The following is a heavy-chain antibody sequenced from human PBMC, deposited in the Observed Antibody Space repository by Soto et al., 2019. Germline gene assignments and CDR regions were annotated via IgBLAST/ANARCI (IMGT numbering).Heavy chain of an antibody. CDR2: IYYSGST. D-gene: IGHD1-26*01. J-gene: IGHJ2*01. Sequence: QVQLQESGPGLVKPSETLSLTCTVSGGSISSYYWSWIRQPPGKGLEWIGYIYYSGSTNYNPSLKSRVTISVDTSKNQFSLKLSSVTAADTAVYYCARGRRGSYWYFDLWGRGTLVTVSS. V-gene: IGHV4-59*01. CDR3: ARGRRGSYWYFDL. CDR1: GGSISSYY.